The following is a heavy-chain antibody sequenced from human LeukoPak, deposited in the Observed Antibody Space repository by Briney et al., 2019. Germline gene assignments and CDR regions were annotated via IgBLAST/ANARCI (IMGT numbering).Heavy chain of an antibody. CDR2: IYTSGST. V-gene: IGHV4-4*07. Sequence: PSETLSLTCAVYGGSFSGYYWSWIRQPAGKGLEWIGRIYTSGSTNYNPSLKSRVTMSVDTSKNQFSLKLSSVTAADTAVYYCAREGRRDRDYYYYYGMDVWGQGTTVTVSS. CDR3: AREGRRDRDYYYYYGMDV. J-gene: IGHJ6*02. CDR1: GGSFSGYY. D-gene: IGHD3-10*01.